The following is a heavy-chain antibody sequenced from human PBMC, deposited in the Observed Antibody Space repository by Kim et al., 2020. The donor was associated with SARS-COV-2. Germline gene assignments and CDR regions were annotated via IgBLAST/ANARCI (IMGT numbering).Heavy chain of an antibody. CDR3: AREGPSGYSYGYFGY. V-gene: IGHV3-11*04. D-gene: IGHD5-18*01. J-gene: IGHJ4*02. Sequence: DSGKGRFTISRDNAKNSLYLQMNSLRAEDTAVYYCAREGPSGYSYGYFGYWGQGTLVTVSS.